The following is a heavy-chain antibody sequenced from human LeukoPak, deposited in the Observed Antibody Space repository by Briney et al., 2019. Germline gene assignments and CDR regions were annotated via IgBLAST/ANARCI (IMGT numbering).Heavy chain of an antibody. CDR2: IIPIFGTA. CDR3: ARKGSGYSTRYYFDY. V-gene: IGHV1-69*05. D-gene: IGHD3-3*01. CDR1: GGTFSSYA. J-gene: IGHJ4*02. Sequence: SVKVSCKASGGTFSSYAISWVRQAPGQGLEWMGGIIPIFGTANYAQKFQGRVTITTDESTSTAYMELSSLRSEDTAVYHCARKGSGYSTRYYFDYWGQGTLVTVSS.